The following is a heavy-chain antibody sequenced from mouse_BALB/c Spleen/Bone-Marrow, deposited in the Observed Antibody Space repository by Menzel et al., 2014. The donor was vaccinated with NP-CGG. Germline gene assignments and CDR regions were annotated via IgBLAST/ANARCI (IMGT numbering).Heavy chain of an antibody. CDR1: GFTFSTYY. CDR2: IYTNDGST. V-gene: IGHV5-6-2*01. CDR3: ARRAFYALDY. Sequence: DVMLVESGGGLVKVGESLKPSCAAPGFTFSTYYMSWVRQTPEKRPELVAAIYTNDGSTYYPDTVKGRFAISRDNAKNTLYLQMNSLKSEDTALYYCARRAFYALDYWGQGTSVTVSS. J-gene: IGHJ4*01.